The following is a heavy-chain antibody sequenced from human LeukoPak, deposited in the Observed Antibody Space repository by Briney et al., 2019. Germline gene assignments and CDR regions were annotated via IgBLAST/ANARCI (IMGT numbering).Heavy chain of an antibody. V-gene: IGHV3-23*01. J-gene: IGHJ6*02. CDR1: GFTFGTYA. D-gene: IGHD2-21*01. Sequence: GGSLRLSCAASGFTFGTYAMSWVRQAPGKGLEWVSVVSSGGGSTYYADSVKGRFTISRENSNNTLYLHMDSLRAEDTAVYYCAKAPVWNYYYGLDVWGQGTTVTVSS. CDR3: AKAPVWNYYYGLDV. CDR2: VSSGGGST.